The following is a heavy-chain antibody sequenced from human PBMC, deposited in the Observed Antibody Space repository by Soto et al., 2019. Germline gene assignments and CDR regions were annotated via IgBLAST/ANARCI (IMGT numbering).Heavy chain of an antibody. V-gene: IGHV3-11*01. Sequence: QVQLVESGGGLVKPGGSLRLSGAASGFTSSDYYMSWIRRAPGKGLEWVSYISRSGSTTYYADSVKGRFTISRDNAKNSLYLQMNSLRAEDTAVYYCAREPTSSGWYDYWGQGTLVTVSS. D-gene: IGHD6-19*01. CDR2: ISRSGSTT. CDR3: AREPTSSGWYDY. CDR1: GFTSSDYY. J-gene: IGHJ4*02.